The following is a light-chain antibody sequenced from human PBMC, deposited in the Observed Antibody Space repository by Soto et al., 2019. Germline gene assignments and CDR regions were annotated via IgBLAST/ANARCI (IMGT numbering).Light chain of an antibody. CDR2: KAS. J-gene: IGKJ1*01. CDR3: QQYNTYSPT. V-gene: IGKV1-5*03. Sequence: DIQMTQSPSTLSAFVGDRVTITCRASQSISGWLARYQQKPGKAPHLLIYKASSLESGVPSRFSGSGSGTEFTLTISSLQPDDFATYYCQQYNTYSPTFGQGTKVDIK. CDR1: QSISGW.